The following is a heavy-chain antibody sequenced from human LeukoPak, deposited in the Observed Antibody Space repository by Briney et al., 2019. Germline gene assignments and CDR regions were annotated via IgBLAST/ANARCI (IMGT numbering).Heavy chain of an antibody. D-gene: IGHD1-1*01. CDR3: ASDVGTTGTGY. Sequence: GGSLRLSCAASGFTFNTYSMNWVRQAPGKGLEWLSYISRSSATIYYADSVKGRFTISRDNVKNSLYLQMNSLRGEDTAVYYCASDVGTTGTGYWGQGTRVTVSS. V-gene: IGHV3-48*01. CDR1: GFTFNTYS. J-gene: IGHJ4*02. CDR2: ISRSSATI.